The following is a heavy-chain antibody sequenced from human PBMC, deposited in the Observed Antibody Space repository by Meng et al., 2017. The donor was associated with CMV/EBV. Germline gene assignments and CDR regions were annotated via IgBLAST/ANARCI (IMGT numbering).Heavy chain of an antibody. CDR3: ARVTSRVAGAFDY. J-gene: IGHJ4*02. CDR2: IYYRGST. CDR1: GGSSSSGEYY. V-gene: IGHV4-30-4*08. Sequence: QVQLQEPGPVLVKPSKHLSLTCNVSGGSSSSGEYYRSCIRQHPGKGLEWIGYIYYRGSTYYNPSLKSRVTISVDTSKNQFSLKLSSVTAADTAVYYCARVTSRVAGAFDYWGQGTLVTVSS. D-gene: IGHD1-14*01.